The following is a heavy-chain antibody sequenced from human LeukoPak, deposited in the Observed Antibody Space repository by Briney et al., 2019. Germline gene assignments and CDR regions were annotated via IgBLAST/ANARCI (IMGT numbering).Heavy chain of an antibody. V-gene: IGHV4-59*01. D-gene: IGHD6-19*01. CDR3: ARIRVWGVADTHFCHFDP. CDR2: IYYSGST. CDR1: GGSISSYY. Sequence: PSETLSLTCTVSGGSISSYYWNWIRQPPGKGLEWIGYIYYSGSTNYNPSLRSRGTISVDTAKNQFSLKLSSVTAADTAVYYCARIRVWGVADTHFCHFDPWGQGTLVSVSS. J-gene: IGHJ5*02.